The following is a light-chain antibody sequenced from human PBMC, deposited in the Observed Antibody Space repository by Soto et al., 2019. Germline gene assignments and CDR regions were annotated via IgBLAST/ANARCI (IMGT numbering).Light chain of an antibody. Sequence: QSALTQPASVSGSPGQSITISCTGTSSDVGNYIFVSWYRQHPGKAPKLMIYDINNRPSGVSNRFSGSKSGNTASLTLSGLQAEDEADYYCVSYTTSASYVFGTGTKLPVL. CDR2: DIN. V-gene: IGLV2-14*01. J-gene: IGLJ1*01. CDR1: SSDVGNYIF. CDR3: VSYTTSASYV.